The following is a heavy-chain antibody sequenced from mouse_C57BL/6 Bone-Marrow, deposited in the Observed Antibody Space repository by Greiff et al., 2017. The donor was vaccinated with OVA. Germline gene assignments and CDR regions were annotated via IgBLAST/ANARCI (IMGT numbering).Heavy chain of an antibody. J-gene: IGHJ2*01. V-gene: IGHV2-9-1*01. CDR2: IWTGGGT. CDR3: ARMPHD. Sequence: VQVVESGPGLVAPSQRLSITCTCTISWVRQPPGKGLEWLGVIWTGGGTNYNSALKSRLSISKDNSKSQVFLKMNSLQTEDTARYYCARMPHDWGQGTTLTVSS.